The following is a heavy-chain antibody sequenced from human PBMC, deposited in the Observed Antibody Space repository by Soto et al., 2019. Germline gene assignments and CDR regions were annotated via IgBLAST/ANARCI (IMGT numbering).Heavy chain of an antibody. D-gene: IGHD1-26*01. J-gene: IGHJ1*01. V-gene: IGHV3-30*18. CDR2: ISYDGSNK. CDR3: AKEGGSYHGRGFFQH. CDR1: GFTFSSYG. Sequence: QVQLVESGGGVVQPGRSLRLSCAASGFTFSSYGMHWVRQAPGKGLEWVAVISYDGSNKYYADSVKGRFTLSRDNSKKTRDLQMNSLRAEDTAVYYCAKEGGSYHGRGFFQHLGQDTLVTVSS.